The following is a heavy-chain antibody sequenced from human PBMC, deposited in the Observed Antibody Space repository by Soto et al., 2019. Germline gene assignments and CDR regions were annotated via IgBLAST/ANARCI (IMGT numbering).Heavy chain of an antibody. CDR2: IIPIFGTA. J-gene: IGHJ4*02. CDR3: ARGSPPDYGDYRMPFFDY. Sequence: QVQLVQSGAEVKKPGSSVKVSCKASGGTFSSYAISWVRQAPGQGLEWMGGIIPIFGTANYAQKFQGRVTITADGSTSTAYMELSSLSSEDTAVYYCARGSPPDYGDYRMPFFDYWGEGTLVTVSS. D-gene: IGHD4-17*01. CDR1: GGTFSSYA. V-gene: IGHV1-69*12.